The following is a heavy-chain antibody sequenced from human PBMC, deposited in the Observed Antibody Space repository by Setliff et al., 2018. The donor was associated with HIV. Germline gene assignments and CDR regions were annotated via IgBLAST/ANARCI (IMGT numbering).Heavy chain of an antibody. D-gene: IGHD7-27*01. J-gene: IGHJ3*02. CDR3: ARVTVDWGFGNAFDI. CDR2: ISSTSNYI. CDR1: GFTVSSSY. Sequence: GGSLRLSCEASGFTVSSSYMAWVRQAPGKGLEWVSSISSTSNYIYYADSVKGRFTISRDNAKNSLYLQMNSLRAEDTAVYYGARVTVDWGFGNAFDIWGQGTMVTVSS. V-gene: IGHV3-21*01.